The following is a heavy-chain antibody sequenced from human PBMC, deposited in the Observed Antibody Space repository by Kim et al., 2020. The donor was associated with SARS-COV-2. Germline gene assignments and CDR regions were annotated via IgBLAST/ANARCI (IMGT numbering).Heavy chain of an antibody. CDR3: ARDGTYGDYVSGMDV. J-gene: IGHJ6*02. CDR1: GGSISSGGYY. CDR2: IYYSGST. Sequence: SETLSLTCTVSGGSISSGGYYWSWIRQHPGKGLEWIGYIYYSGSTYYNPSLKSRVTISVDTSKNQFSLKLSSVTAANTAVYYCARDGTYGDYVSGMDVWGQGTTVTVSS. V-gene: IGHV4-31*03. D-gene: IGHD4-17*01.